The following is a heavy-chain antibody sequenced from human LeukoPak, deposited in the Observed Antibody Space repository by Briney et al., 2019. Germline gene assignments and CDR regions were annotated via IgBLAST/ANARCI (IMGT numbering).Heavy chain of an antibody. Sequence: PSETLSLTCTVSNGSISTYYWSWIRQPPGKGLEWIGNIYYSGSTNFNPSLKSRVTTSVDTSNNQFSLKLSSVTAADTAVYHCARASGGYGNNFDYWGQGTLVTVSS. V-gene: IGHV4-59*01. D-gene: IGHD2/OR15-2a*01. J-gene: IGHJ4*02. CDR1: NGSISTYY. CDR3: ARASGGYGNNFDY. CDR2: IYYSGST.